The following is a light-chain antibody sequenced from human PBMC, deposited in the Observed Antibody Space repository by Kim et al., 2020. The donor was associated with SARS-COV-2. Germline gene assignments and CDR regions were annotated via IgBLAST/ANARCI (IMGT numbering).Light chain of an antibody. CDR3: QSYESGLSAIV. V-gene: IGLV1-40*01. Sequence: QSALTQPPSVSGSPGQRVAISCTGNRYNLGAGYDVHWYQQLPGKAPRLLISRDSNRRSGVSARFSGSKSDTSASLAITGLQPEEEADYYCQSYESGLSAIVFGGGTQLTVL. CDR2: RDS. CDR1: RYNLGAGYD. J-gene: IGLJ7*01.